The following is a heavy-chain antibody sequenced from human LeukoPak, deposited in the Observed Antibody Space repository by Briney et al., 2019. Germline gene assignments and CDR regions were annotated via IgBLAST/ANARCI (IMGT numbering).Heavy chain of an antibody. Sequence: GSLRLSCAASGFTFSSHSMNWVRQAPGKGLEWVSSISSSSSYIYYADSVKGRFTISRDNAKNSLYLQMNSLRAEDTAVYYCARGDSSAAMPRNPWGQGTLVTVSS. D-gene: IGHD2-2*01. CDR3: ARGDSSAAMPRNP. V-gene: IGHV3-21*01. J-gene: IGHJ5*02. CDR2: ISSSSSYI. CDR1: GFTFSSHS.